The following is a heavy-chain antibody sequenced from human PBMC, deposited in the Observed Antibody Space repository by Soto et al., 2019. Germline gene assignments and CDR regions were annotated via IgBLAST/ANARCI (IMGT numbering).Heavy chain of an antibody. D-gene: IGHD3-22*01. Sequence: QITLKESGPTLVKPTQTLTLTCTFSGFSLSTSGVGVGWIRQPPGKALEWLALIYWDDDKRYSPSLKSRLTITKDTSKTQVVLTMTSMDPVDTATYYCAHWYYYDSSGYYRYYFDYWGQGTLVTVSS. V-gene: IGHV2-5*02. J-gene: IGHJ4*02. CDR3: AHWYYYDSSGYYRYYFDY. CDR2: IYWDDDK. CDR1: GFSLSTSGVG.